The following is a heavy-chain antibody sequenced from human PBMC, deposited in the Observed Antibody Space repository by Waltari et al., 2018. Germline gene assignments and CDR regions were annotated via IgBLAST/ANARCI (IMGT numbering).Heavy chain of an antibody. CDR2: IIPSRGIA. J-gene: IGHJ3*02. D-gene: IGHD3-22*01. CDR1: GGTFSSYA. CDR3: ARTQYYYDSSGYYYDDAFDI. V-gene: IGHV1-69*04. Sequence: QVQLVQSGAEVKKPGSSVKVSCKASGGTFSSYAISWVRQAPGQGLEWMGGIIPSRGIANYAQKFQGRVTITADESTSTAYMELSSLRSEDTAVYYCARTQYYYDSSGYYYDDAFDIWGQGTMVTVSS.